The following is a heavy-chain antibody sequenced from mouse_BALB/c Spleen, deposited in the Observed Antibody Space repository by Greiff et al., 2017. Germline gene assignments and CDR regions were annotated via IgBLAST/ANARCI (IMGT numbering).Heavy chain of an antibody. V-gene: IGHV5-17*02. Sequence: EVMLVESGGGLVQPGGSRKLSCAASGFTFSSFGMHWVRQAPGKGLEWVAYISSCSSTIYYADTLKGRFTISSENPKNTLFLQMTSLRSEDTAMYYCERDYYGSSSAWFAYWGQGTLVTVSA. CDR1: GFTFSSFG. D-gene: IGHD1-1*01. CDR2: ISSCSSTI. CDR3: ERDYYGSSSAWFAY. J-gene: IGHJ3*01.